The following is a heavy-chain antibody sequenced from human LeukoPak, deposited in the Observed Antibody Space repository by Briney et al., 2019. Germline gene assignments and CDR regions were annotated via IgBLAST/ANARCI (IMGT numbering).Heavy chain of an antibody. V-gene: IGHV4-34*01. D-gene: IGHD1-26*01. J-gene: IGHJ4*02. CDR1: GGSFSGYY. Sequence: SETLSLTCAVYGGSFSGYYWSWIRQPPGKGLEWIGEINHSGSTNYNPSLKSRVTLSVDTSKNQFSLKLSSVTAADTAVYYCARPGGGSYTGDYWGQGTLVTVSS. CDR2: INHSGST. CDR3: ARPGGGSYTGDY.